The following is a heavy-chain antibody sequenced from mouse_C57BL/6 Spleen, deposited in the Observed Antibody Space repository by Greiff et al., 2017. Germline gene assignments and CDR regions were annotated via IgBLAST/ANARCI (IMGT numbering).Heavy chain of an antibody. J-gene: IGHJ3*01. Sequence: QVQLQQPGAELVKPGASVKLSCKASGYTFTSYWMHWVKQRPGQGLEWIGMIHPNSGSTNYNEKFTSKATLTVDKSSSTAFMQLSTLTSEDSAVYCSASGAGFAYWGQGTLVTVSA. CDR2: IHPNSGST. CDR1: GYTFTSYW. CDR3: ASGAGFAY. V-gene: IGHV1-64*01.